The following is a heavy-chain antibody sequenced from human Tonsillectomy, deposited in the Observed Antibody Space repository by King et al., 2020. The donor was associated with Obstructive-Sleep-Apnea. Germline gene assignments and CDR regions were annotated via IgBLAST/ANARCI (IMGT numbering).Heavy chain of an antibody. CDR1: GFTFSSYA. Sequence: VQLVESGGGVVQPGRSLRLSCAASGFTFSSYAMHWVRQAPDKGLEWVAVISYDGSNKYYADSVKCRFTISRDTSKNTLSLQMNSLRAEDTAVCYLASRVHRSRDQSKNARYLRMNSLKAEATAVYYCARDPDPASGYWLYYFDYWGQGTLVTVSS. V-gene: IGHV3-30*04. CDR3: ASRVHRSRDQSKNARYLRMNSLKAEATAVYYCARDPDPASGYWLYYFDY. CDR2: ISYDGSNK. J-gene: IGHJ4*02. D-gene: IGHD3-22*01.